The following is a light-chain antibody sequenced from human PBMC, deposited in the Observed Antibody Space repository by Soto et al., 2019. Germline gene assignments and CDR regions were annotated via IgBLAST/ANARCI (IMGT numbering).Light chain of an antibody. J-gene: IGKJ2*01. CDR2: DTS. V-gene: IGKV3-15*01. CDR3: QQYNNWPLT. CDR1: QSVSSN. Sequence: EIVMTQSPGTLSVSPGESATLSCRASQSVSSNLACYQQKPGQAPRLLIYDTSTRATGVPARFSGSGSGTEFTLTISSLQPEEFAVYYCQQYNNWPLTFGQGTKLEIK.